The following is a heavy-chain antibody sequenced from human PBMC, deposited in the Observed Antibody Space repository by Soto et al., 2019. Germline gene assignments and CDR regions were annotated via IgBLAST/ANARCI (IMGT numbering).Heavy chain of an antibody. J-gene: IGHJ3*02. CDR1: GFTFSSYA. D-gene: IGHD6-13*01. CDR3: ANGDHAAAEPRTDAFDI. V-gene: IGHV3-23*01. CDR2: ISGSGGST. Sequence: EVQLLESGGGLVQPGGSLRLSCAASGFTFSSYAMSWVRQAPGKGLEWVSAISGSGGSTYYADSVKGRFTISRDNSKNTLYLQMNSLRAEDTAVYYCANGDHAAAEPRTDAFDIWGQGTMVTVSS.